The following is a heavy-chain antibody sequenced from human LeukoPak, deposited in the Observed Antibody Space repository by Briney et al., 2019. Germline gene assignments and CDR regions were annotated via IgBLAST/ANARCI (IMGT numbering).Heavy chain of an antibody. J-gene: IGHJ6*02. V-gene: IGHV3-33*01. Sequence: GGSLRLSCAASGFTFSSYGMHWVRQAPGKGLEWVAVIWYDGTNKYYADSVKGRFTISRDNAKNSLYLQMNSLRAEDTAVYYCARDQGYCSGGSCYSYYGMDVWGQGTTVTVSS. CDR3: ARDQGYCSGGSCYSYYGMDV. CDR1: GFTFSSYG. CDR2: IWYDGTNK. D-gene: IGHD2-15*01.